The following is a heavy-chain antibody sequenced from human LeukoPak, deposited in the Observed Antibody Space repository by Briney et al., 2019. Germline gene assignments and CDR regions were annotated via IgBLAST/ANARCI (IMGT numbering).Heavy chain of an antibody. CDR2: IRRKANSYAT. CDR3: TSPYTSGDY. Sequence: GGSLRLSCATAGFTLSGSARHGVRQASGKSPESVGRIRRKANSYATAYAESVKGRFTISRDDSKNTAYLQMNSLNTEDTAVYYCTSPYTSGDYWGQGTLVTVSS. D-gene: IGHD2-2*02. CDR1: GFTLSGSA. V-gene: IGHV3-73*01. J-gene: IGHJ4*02.